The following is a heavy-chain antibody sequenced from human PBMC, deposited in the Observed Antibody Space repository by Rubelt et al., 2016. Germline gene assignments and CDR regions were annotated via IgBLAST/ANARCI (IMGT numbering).Heavy chain of an antibody. J-gene: IGHJ4*02. CDR1: GGSVSSTNYY. CDR2: IYYSGST. Sequence: QLQLQESGPGLVKPSETLSLTCTVSGGSVSSTNYYWGWIRQPPGKGLEWIGNIYYSGSTYYNPSLKSRVTISVDTSKNQFSLKLSSVTAADTAVYYCARPGGGYWGQGTLVTVSS. V-gene: IGHV4-39*01. D-gene: IGHD3-16*01. CDR3: ARPGGGY.